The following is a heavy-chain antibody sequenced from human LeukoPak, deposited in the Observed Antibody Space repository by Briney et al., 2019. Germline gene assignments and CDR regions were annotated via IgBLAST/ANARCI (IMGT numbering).Heavy chain of an antibody. CDR2: ISGSGGSS. J-gene: IGHJ4*02. CDR3: APGRGSYDYVWGSYPQDYFDY. CDR1: GFTFSSYA. Sequence: GGSLRLSCAASGFTFSSYAMSWVRQAPGKGLEWVSAISGSGGSSYYADSVKGRFTISRDNSKNTLYLQMNSLRAEDTAVYYCAPGRGSYDYVWGSYPQDYFDYWGQGTLVTVSS. V-gene: IGHV3-23*01. D-gene: IGHD3-16*02.